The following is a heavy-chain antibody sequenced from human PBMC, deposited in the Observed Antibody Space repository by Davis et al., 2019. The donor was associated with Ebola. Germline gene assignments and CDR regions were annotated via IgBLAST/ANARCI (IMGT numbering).Heavy chain of an antibody. Sequence: ASVKVSCKASGYTFTSYGISWVRQAPGQGLEWMGWISAYNGNTNYAQKLQGRVTMTTDTSTSTAYMELRSLRSDDAAVYYCAREATMVRGGGWFDPWGQGTLVTVSS. V-gene: IGHV1-18*01. CDR1: GYTFTSYG. D-gene: IGHD3-10*01. CDR3: AREATMVRGGGWFDP. CDR2: ISAYNGNT. J-gene: IGHJ5*02.